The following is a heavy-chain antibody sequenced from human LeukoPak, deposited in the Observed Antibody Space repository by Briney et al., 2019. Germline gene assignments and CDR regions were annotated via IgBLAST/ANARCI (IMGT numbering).Heavy chain of an antibody. Sequence: SETLSLTCAVYGGSFSGYYWSWIRQPPGKGLEWIGEINHSGSTNYNPSLKSRVTISVDTSKNQFSLKLSSVTAADTAEYYCARRFNIVVVTAIDYWGQGTLVTVSS. CDR1: GGSFSGYY. CDR3: ARRFNIVVVTAIDY. D-gene: IGHD2-21*02. CDR2: INHSGST. J-gene: IGHJ4*02. V-gene: IGHV4-34*01.